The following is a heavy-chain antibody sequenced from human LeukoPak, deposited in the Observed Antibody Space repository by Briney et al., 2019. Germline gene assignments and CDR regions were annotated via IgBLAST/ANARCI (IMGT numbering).Heavy chain of an antibody. CDR1: GYTFDNFY. CDR2: INGNDGST. J-gene: IGHJ4*02. Sequence: ASVKVSCKASGYTFDNFYIHWVRQAPGQGPEWMGWINGNDGSTKYAQKFQGRITMTRVTAIGTVYMDLSGLRPDDTATYYCARDEGSTYNQLDYWGQGTLVTVSS. V-gene: IGHV1-2*02. CDR3: ARDEGSTYNQLDY. D-gene: IGHD1-14*01.